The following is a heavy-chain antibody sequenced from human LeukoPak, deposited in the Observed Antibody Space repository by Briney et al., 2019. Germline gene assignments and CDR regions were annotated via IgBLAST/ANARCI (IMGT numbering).Heavy chain of an antibody. CDR3: ARNIGYCSGGSCPSNWFDP. D-gene: IGHD2-15*01. V-gene: IGHV5-51*01. Sequence: LGESLKISCKGSGYSFTSYWIGWVRQMPGNGLEWMGIIYPGDSDTRYSPSFQGQVTISADKSISTAYLQWSSLKASDTAMYYCARNIGYCSGGSCPSNWFDPWGQGTLVTVSS. CDR1: GYSFTSYW. CDR2: IYPGDSDT. J-gene: IGHJ5*02.